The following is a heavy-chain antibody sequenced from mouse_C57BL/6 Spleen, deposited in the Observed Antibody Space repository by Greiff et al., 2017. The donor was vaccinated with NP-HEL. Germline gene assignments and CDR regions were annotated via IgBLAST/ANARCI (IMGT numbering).Heavy chain of an antibody. CDR3: ARGNYYDYEKPLFAY. CDR2: IDPEDGET. Sequence: EVQLQQSGAELVKPGASVKLSCTASGFNIKDYYMHWVKQRTEQGLEWIGRIDPEDGETKYAPKFQGKAAITTDTSSNTAYLQLRSLTSEDTAVYYWARGNYYDYEKPLFAYWGQGPLVTVSA. CDR1: GFNIKDYY. D-gene: IGHD2-4*01. V-gene: IGHV14-2*01. J-gene: IGHJ3*01.